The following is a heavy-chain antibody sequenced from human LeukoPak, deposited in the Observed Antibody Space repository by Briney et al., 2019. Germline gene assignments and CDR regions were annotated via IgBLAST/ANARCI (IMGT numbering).Heavy chain of an antibody. CDR3: AREPLQTYYYGSGSYD. J-gene: IGHJ4*02. D-gene: IGHD3-10*01. V-gene: IGHV1-69*05. CDR2: IIPIFGTA. CDR1: GGTFSSYA. Sequence: SVKVSCKGSGGTFSSYAIAWVRQAPGQGLEWMGGIIPIFGTANYAQKFQGRVTITTDESTSTAYMELSSLRSEDTAVHYCAREPLQTYYYGSGSYDWGQGTLVTVSS.